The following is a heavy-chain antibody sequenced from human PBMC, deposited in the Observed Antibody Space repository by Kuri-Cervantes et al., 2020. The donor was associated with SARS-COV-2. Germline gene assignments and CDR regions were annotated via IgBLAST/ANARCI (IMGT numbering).Heavy chain of an antibody. CDR3: ATVYTMGVSLD. Sequence: GESLKISCAASTFTFNNYALIWVRQAPGKGLEWVSSISLPGGDTNYADSAKGRFTISRDNSKDTLYLQMHSLRAEDTAVYYCATVYTMGVSLDWGQGTLVTVSS. CDR1: TFTFNNYA. CDR2: ISLPGGDT. D-gene: IGHD3-16*01. J-gene: IGHJ4*02. V-gene: IGHV3-23*01.